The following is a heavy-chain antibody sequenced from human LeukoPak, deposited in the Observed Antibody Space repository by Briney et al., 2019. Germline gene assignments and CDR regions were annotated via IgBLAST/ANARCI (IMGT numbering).Heavy chain of an antibody. CDR1: GFTFGSYP. J-gene: IGHJ3*01. V-gene: IGHV3-23*01. Sequence: GGSLRLSCEASGFTFGSYPMTWVRQAPGKGLNWFSVIVASGADTYYADSVKGRFTISRDNAKNTLYLHMRSLRVEDTAVYFCARRPRDSSGYYLGAFHAWGQGTTVTVSS. CDR3: ARRPRDSSGYYLGAFHA. CDR2: IVASGADT. D-gene: IGHD3-22*01.